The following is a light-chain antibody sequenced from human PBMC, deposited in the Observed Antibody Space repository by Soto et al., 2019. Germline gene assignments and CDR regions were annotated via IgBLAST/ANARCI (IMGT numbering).Light chain of an antibody. CDR1: QSVRSN. V-gene: IGKV3-15*01. CDR2: GAS. Sequence: EVVMTQSPATLSVSPGERGTLSCRASQSVRSNLAWYQLRPGQAPRLLIYGASTRATGVPARFSGSGSGTEFTLTISSLQSEDFAVYYCQQYEKWPPITFGQGTRLETK. CDR3: QQYEKWPPIT. J-gene: IGKJ5*01.